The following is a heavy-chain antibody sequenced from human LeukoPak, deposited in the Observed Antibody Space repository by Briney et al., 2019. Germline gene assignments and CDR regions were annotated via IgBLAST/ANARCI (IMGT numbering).Heavy chain of an antibody. CDR2: INHSGST. CDR3: ARGNYGDYSYYYYYYMDV. Sequence: SETLSLTCAVYGGSFSGYYWSWIRQPPGKGLEWIGEINHSGSTNYNPSLESRVTISVDTSKNQFSLKLSSVTAADTAVYYCARGNYGDYSYYYYYYMDVWGKGTTVTVSS. V-gene: IGHV4-34*01. J-gene: IGHJ6*03. D-gene: IGHD4-17*01. CDR1: GGSFSGYY.